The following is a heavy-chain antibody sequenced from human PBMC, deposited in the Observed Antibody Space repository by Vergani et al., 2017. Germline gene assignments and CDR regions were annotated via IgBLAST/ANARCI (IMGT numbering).Heavy chain of an antibody. D-gene: IGHD6-19*01. J-gene: IGHJ4*02. CDR3: AKTVAQWLVWGGFEY. Sequence: VQLLESGGGVVQPGRSLRLSCAASGFTFSSYAMSWVRQAPGKGLEWVSAISGSGGSTYYADSVKGRFTISRDNSKNTLYLQMNSLRAEDTAVYYCAKTVAQWLVWGGFEYWGQGTLVTVAS. CDR2: ISGSGGST. CDR1: GFTFSSYA. V-gene: IGHV3-23*01.